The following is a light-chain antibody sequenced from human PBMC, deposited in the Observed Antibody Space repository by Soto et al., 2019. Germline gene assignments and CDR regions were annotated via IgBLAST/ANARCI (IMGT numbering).Light chain of an antibody. CDR1: QGISNF. CDR3: QQLNSYPT. Sequence: DIQLTQSPSFLSASVGDRVTITCWASQGISNFLAWYQQKPGKAPKLLIYAASTLQSGVPSRFSGSGSGTEFTLTINSLQPEDFATYFCQQLNSYPTFGGGTKVEIK. CDR2: AAS. J-gene: IGKJ4*01. V-gene: IGKV1-9*01.